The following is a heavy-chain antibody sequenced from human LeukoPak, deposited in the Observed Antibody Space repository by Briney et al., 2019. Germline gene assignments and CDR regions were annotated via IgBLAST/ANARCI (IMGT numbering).Heavy chain of an antibody. CDR3: ARQTVRGVIITYYYMDV. J-gene: IGHJ6*03. V-gene: IGHV4-34*01. CDR2: INHSGST. D-gene: IGHD3-10*01. Sequence: SETLSLTCAVYGGSFSGYYWSWIRQPPGKGLEWIGEINHSGSTNYNPSLKSRVTIPVDTSKNQFSLKLSSVTAADTAVYYCARQTVRGVIITYYYMDVWGKGTTVTISS. CDR1: GGSFSGYY.